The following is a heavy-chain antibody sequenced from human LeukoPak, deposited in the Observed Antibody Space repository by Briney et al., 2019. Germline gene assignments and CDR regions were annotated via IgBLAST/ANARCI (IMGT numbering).Heavy chain of an antibody. D-gene: IGHD4-23*01. Sequence: ETRSLTCTFSGGSISSYYWSWIRQPPGKGLEWIGYIYYSGSTNYNPSLKSRVTISVDTSKNQFSLKLSSVTAADTAVYYCARHRDQAVVMGPGAFDIWGQGTMVTVSS. J-gene: IGHJ3*02. CDR2: IYYSGST. CDR3: ARHRDQAVVMGPGAFDI. V-gene: IGHV4-59*08. CDR1: GGSISSYY.